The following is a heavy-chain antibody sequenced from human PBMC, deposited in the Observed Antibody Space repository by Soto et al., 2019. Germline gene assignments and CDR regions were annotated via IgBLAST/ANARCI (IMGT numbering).Heavy chain of an antibody. CDR1: GFAFSSHG. J-gene: IGHJ4*02. V-gene: IGHV3-30-3*01. CDR2: ISHDGYNK. CDR3: ATLGWGKAFDY. Sequence: GGSLRLSCEGSGFAFSSHGMHWVRQAPGKGLEWVALISHDGYNKDYADSVKGRFTVSRDNSENTLYLELNSLRAEDTAVYYCATLGWGKAFDYWGQGKLVTVSS. D-gene: IGHD7-27*01.